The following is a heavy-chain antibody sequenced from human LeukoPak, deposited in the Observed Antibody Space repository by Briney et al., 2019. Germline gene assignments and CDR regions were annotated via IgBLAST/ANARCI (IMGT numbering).Heavy chain of an antibody. CDR1: GFTFSSYS. Sequence: GGSLRLSCAASGFTFSSYSMNWVRQAPGKGLEWVSVIYSGGSTYYADSVKGRFTISRDNSKNTLYLQMNSLRAEDTAVYYCARGDSSWPYYYGMDVWGQGTTVTVSS. CDR2: IYSGGST. J-gene: IGHJ6*02. D-gene: IGHD6-13*01. V-gene: IGHV3-66*01. CDR3: ARGDSSWPYYYGMDV.